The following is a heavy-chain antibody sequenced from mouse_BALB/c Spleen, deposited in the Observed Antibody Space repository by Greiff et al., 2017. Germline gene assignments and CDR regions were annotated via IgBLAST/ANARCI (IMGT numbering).Heavy chain of an antibody. D-gene: IGHD1-1*01. V-gene: IGHV14-3*02. CDR2: IDPANGNT. J-gene: IGHJ4*01. CDR3: ARELRGVDY. Sequence: EVKLVESGAELVKPGASVKLSCTASGFNIKDTYMHWVKQRPEQGLEWIGRIDPANGNTKYDPKFQGKATITADTSSNTAYLQLSSLTSEDTAVYYCARELRGVDYWGRGTSVTVSS. CDR1: GFNIKDTY.